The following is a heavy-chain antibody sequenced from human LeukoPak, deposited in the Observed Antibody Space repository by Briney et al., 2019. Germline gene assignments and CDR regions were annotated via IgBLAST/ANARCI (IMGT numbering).Heavy chain of an antibody. J-gene: IGHJ6*03. V-gene: IGHV5-51*01. CDR2: VYPGDSDT. CDR1: ACSFTDFW. CDR3: ARHDGLAYMDV. D-gene: IGHD3/OR15-3a*01. Sequence: GESLKISCKGSACSFTDFWIGWVSQVPGKGLEWMGFVYPGDSDTRYSPSYSPSFQGQVTISADKSINTAYLQWSSLKASDTAMYYCARHDGLAYMDVWGKGTTVTVSS.